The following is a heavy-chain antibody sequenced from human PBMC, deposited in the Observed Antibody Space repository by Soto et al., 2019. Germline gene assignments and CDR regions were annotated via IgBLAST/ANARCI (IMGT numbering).Heavy chain of an antibody. CDR1: GGSVSSGSYY. D-gene: IGHD3-10*01. CDR2: IYYSGST. Sequence: SETLSLTCTVSGGSVSSGSYYWSWIRQPPGKGLEWIGYIYYSGSTNYNPSLKSRVTISVDTSKNQFSLKLSSVTAADTAVYYCARDQNYYGSGSYLDYYYGMDVWGQGPTVTVSS. V-gene: IGHV4-61*01. CDR3: ARDQNYYGSGSYLDYYYGMDV. J-gene: IGHJ6*02.